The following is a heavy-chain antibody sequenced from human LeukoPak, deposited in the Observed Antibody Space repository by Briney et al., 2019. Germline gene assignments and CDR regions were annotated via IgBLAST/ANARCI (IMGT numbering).Heavy chain of an antibody. CDR3: ARTPVGYCSSTSCRYYYYYMDV. Sequence: PSETLSLTCTVPGGSISSYYWSWIRQPPGKRLEWIGYIYYSGSTNYNPSLKSRVTISVDTSKNQFSLKLSSVTAADTAVYYCARTPVGYCSSTSCRYYYYYMDVWGKGTTVTVSS. CDR1: GGSISSYY. V-gene: IGHV4-59*01. J-gene: IGHJ6*03. CDR2: IYYSGST. D-gene: IGHD2-2*01.